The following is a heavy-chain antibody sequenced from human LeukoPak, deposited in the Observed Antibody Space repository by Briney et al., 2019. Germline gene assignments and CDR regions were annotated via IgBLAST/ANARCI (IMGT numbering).Heavy chain of an antibody. CDR1: GFIFSSYG. Sequence: GGSLRLSCAGSGFIFSSYGMIWVRQAPGKGLEWVANIKQDGSEKYYVDSVKGRFTISRDNTKSSMYLEMNSLRADDTAVYYCVRYRDGEYDFWGQGSLVTVSS. CDR3: VRYRDGEYDF. V-gene: IGHV3-7*01. D-gene: IGHD4-17*01. CDR2: IKQDGSEK. J-gene: IGHJ4*02.